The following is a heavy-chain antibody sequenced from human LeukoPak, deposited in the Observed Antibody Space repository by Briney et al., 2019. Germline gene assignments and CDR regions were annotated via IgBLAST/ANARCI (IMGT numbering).Heavy chain of an antibody. CDR3: AKDRFGHGAYFDY. V-gene: IGHV3-30*18. CDR1: GFTFSTYA. J-gene: IGHJ4*02. Sequence: GGSLRLSCAASGFTFSTYALHWVRQAPGKGLEWVAVISYDGNYKYYADSVKGRFSISRVSSKNTLYLHMNSLRPEDTAVYYCAKDRFGHGAYFDYWGQGTLVTVSS. CDR2: ISYDGNYK. D-gene: IGHD4/OR15-4a*01.